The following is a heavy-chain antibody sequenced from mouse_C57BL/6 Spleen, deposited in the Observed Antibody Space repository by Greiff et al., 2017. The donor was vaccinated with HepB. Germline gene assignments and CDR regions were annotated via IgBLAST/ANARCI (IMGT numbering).Heavy chain of an antibody. Sequence: LQQSGAELVRPGASVKMSCKASGYTFTSYNMHWVKQTPRLGLEWIGAIYPGNGDTSYNQKFKGKATLTVDKSSSTAYMQLSSLTSEDSAVYFCAREGFITTVVAHWYFDVWGTGTTVTVSS. CDR1: GYTFTSYN. CDR2: IYPGNGDT. J-gene: IGHJ1*03. CDR3: AREGFITTVVAHWYFDV. V-gene: IGHV1-12*01. D-gene: IGHD1-1*01.